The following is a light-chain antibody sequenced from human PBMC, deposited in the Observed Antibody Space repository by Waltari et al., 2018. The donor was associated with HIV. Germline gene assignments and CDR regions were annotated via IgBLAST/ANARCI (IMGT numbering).Light chain of an antibody. J-gene: IGLJ2*01. V-gene: IGLV2-8*01. CDR3: SSYAGSNNVV. CDR1: SSADGGYNS. CDR2: AVS. Sequence: QSALTQPPSASGSPGQSVTISCTGPSSADGGYNSVSWYQQHPGKAPKLMIYAVSKRPSGVPDRFSGSKSGNTASLTVAGLQAEDEAEYYCSSYAGSNNVVFGGGTKLTVL.